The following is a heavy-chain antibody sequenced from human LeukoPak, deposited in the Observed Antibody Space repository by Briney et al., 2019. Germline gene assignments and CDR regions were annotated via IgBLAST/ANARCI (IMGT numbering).Heavy chain of an antibody. Sequence: GGSLRLSCAASGFTFSRYSMNWVRQAPGKGLEWVSSISSSSSYIYYADLVKGRFTISRDNVKNSLYLQMNSLRAEDTAVYYCARALEDYYDTSGYYTWGQGTLVTVSS. J-gene: IGHJ5*02. CDR3: ARALEDYYDTSGYYT. V-gene: IGHV3-21*01. CDR2: ISSSSSYI. CDR1: GFTFSRYS. D-gene: IGHD3-22*01.